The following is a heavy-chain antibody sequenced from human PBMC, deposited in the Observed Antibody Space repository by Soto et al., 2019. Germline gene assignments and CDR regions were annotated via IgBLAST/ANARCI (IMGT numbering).Heavy chain of an antibody. CDR1: GGTFSSYA. J-gene: IGHJ4*02. D-gene: IGHD3-22*01. CDR2: IIPIFGTA. CDR3: ARFLPPVSYYDSSGYYTPD. Sequence: QVQLVQSGAEVKKPGSSVKVSCKASGGTFSSYAISWVRQAPGQGLEWMGGIIPIFGTANYAQKFQGRVTITADESTSTAYMELSSLRSEDTAVYYCARFLPPVSYYDSSGYYTPDWGQGTLVTVSS. V-gene: IGHV1-69*01.